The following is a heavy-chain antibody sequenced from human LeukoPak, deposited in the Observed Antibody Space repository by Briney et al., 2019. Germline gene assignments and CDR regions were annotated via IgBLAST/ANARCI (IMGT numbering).Heavy chain of an antibody. J-gene: IGHJ4*02. D-gene: IGHD2-2*02. CDR3: ARSRASYRDPFDY. V-gene: IGHV1-18*01. CDR2: ISVYNGNT. Sequence: ASVKVSCKASGYTFSSYGISWVRQAPGQGLEWVGWISVYNGNTDYAQKVQGRVTMTTDTSTSTAYMELRSLRSDDTAVYYCARSRASYRDPFDYWGQGTLVTVSS. CDR1: GYTFSSYG.